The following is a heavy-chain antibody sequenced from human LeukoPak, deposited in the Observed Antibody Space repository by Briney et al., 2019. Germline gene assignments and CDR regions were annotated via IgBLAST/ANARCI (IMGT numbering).Heavy chain of an antibody. Sequence: GGSLRLSCAASGFTFNSYAMSWVRQAPGKGLEWVAVISYDGSNKYYADSVKGRFTISRDNSKNTLYLQMNSLRAEDTAVYYCAKDLYGDPLGFDYWGQGTLVTVSS. CDR2: ISYDGSNK. CDR3: AKDLYGDPLGFDY. D-gene: IGHD4-17*01. CDR1: GFTFNSYA. J-gene: IGHJ4*02. V-gene: IGHV3-30-3*01.